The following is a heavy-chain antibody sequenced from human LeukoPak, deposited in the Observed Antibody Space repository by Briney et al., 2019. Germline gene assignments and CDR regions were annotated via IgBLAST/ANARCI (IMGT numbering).Heavy chain of an antibody. CDR1: GFTFSSYA. CDR2: IYSGGST. V-gene: IGHV3-66*01. CDR3: ASLYYGGNNFDY. J-gene: IGHJ4*02. D-gene: IGHD4-23*01. Sequence: GGSLRLSCAASGFTFSSYAMSWVRQAPGKGLEWVSVIYSGGSTHYVDSVKGRFTISRDNSKNTVYLQMNSLRAGDTAVYYCASLYYGGNNFDYWGQGTLVTVSS.